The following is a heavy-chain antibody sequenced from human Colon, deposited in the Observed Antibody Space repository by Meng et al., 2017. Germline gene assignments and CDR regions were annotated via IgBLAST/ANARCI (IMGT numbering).Heavy chain of an antibody. Sequence: QVQQWGAGLLSPSEILSFTCAEYGGSFSVYYSSWVRQPPGKGLEWIGEIHPTGSTSCNPSLKSRVSISVDTSKNQFSLKVSSVTAADTAMYYCARGMDKAKTGYWGQGTLVTVSS. V-gene: IGHV4-34*02. CDR3: ARGMDKAKTGY. CDR2: IHPTGST. D-gene: IGHD5-18*01. J-gene: IGHJ4*02. CDR1: GGSFSVYY.